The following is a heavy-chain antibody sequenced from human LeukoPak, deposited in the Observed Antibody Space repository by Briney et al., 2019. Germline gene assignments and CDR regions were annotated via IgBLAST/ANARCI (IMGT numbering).Heavy chain of an antibody. CDR2: ISSSSSYI. CDR1: GFTFNPYA. Sequence: GGSLRLSCAASGFTFNPYAMAWVRQAPGKGLEWVSSISSSSSYIYYANSVKGRFTISRDNAKNSLYLQMNSLRAEDTAVYYCARDWYYYDSSGYVYYFDYWGQGTLVTVSS. CDR3: ARDWYYYDSSGYVYYFDY. V-gene: IGHV3-21*01. J-gene: IGHJ4*02. D-gene: IGHD3-22*01.